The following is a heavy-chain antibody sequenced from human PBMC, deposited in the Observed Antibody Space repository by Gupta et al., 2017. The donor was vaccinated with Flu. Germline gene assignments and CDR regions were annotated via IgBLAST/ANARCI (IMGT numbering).Heavy chain of an antibody. Sequence: QVQLVQSGAEVKKRGASVPVSCKAYAYTCTGYYMHWFRLASGQGLEWMGWIDPNGGGTNYAQKFQGRVTMTRDTSISTAYMELSWLRSDDTAVYYCARDRGYDFWSGYAGYYGMDVWGQGTTVTVSS. V-gene: IGHV1-2*02. CDR1: AYTCTGYY. CDR3: ARDRGYDFWSGYAGYYGMDV. D-gene: IGHD3-3*01. J-gene: IGHJ6*02. CDR2: IDPNGGGT.